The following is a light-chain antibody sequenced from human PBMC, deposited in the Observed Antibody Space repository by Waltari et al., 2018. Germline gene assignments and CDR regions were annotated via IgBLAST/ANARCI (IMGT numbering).Light chain of an antibody. CDR1: SSDAGSYDL. Sequence: QSALTQPASVSGSPGQSITVSCTGASSDAGSYDLVCCYQQHPGKAPKLIIYEGNKRPSGVSNRFSGFKSGNTASLTIAGLQAEDEAEYYCSSNAGRGIVFGGGTKLTVL. CDR2: EGN. J-gene: IGLJ2*01. V-gene: IGLV2-23*01. CDR3: SSNAGRGIV.